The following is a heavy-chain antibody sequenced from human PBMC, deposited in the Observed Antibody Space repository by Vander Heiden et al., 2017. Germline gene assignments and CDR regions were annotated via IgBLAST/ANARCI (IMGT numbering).Heavy chain of an antibody. Sequence: QVQLVESGGGVVQPGRSLRLSCAASGFTFSSSGMHWVRQAPGKGLEWVAVISYDGSNKYYADSVKGRFTISRDNSKNTLYLQMNSLRAEDTAVYYCVWASYSGYDYHYYYGMDVWGQGTTVTVSS. V-gene: IGHV3-30*03. D-gene: IGHD5-12*01. CDR1: GFTFSSSG. CDR2: ISYDGSNK. J-gene: IGHJ6*02. CDR3: VWASYSGYDYHYYYGMDV.